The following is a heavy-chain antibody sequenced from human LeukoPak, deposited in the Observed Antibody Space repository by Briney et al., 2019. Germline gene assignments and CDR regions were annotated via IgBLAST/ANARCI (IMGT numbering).Heavy chain of an antibody. V-gene: IGHV4-59*08. D-gene: IGHD3-22*01. CDR3: ARHGNYYDSSGYNYYFDY. Sequence: SETLSLTCTVSGGSISSYYWSWIRQPPGKGLEWIGNIYYSGSTKYNPSLKSRVTISVDTSKNHFSLKLSSVTAADTAVYYCARHGNYYDSSGYNYYFDYWGQGTLGAVSS. CDR2: IYYSGST. CDR1: GGSISSYY. J-gene: IGHJ4*02.